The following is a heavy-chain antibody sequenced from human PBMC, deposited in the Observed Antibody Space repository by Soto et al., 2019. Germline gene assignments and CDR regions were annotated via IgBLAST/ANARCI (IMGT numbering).Heavy chain of an antibody. CDR1: KFIFSDYY. CDR2: ISNSGTTI. J-gene: IGHJ6*02. Sequence: LRLSCAASKFIFSDYYMSWIRQAPGKGLEWVSYISNSGTTIYYADSVKGRFTISRDNAKKSLYLQMNSLRAEDTAVYYCARDTLPTDFGLGWDVWGQGTTVTVSS. D-gene: IGHD4-17*01. CDR3: ARDTLPTDFGLGWDV. V-gene: IGHV3-11*01.